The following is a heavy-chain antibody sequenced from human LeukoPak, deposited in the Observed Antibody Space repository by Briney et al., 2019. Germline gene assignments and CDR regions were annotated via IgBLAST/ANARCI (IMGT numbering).Heavy chain of an antibody. Sequence: SETLSLTCTVSGGSISSGSYYWSWIRQPAGKGLEWIGRIYTSGSTNYNPSLKSRATISVDTSKNQFSLKLSSVTAADTAVYYCASDTMTPYAFDIWGQGTMVTVSS. CDR3: ASDTMTPYAFDI. CDR2: IYTSGST. CDR1: GGSISSGSYY. D-gene: IGHD3-22*01. V-gene: IGHV4-61*02. J-gene: IGHJ3*02.